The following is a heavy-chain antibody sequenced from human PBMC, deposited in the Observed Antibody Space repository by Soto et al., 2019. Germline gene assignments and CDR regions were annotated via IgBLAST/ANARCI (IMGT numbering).Heavy chain of an antibody. Sequence: SVKVSCKASGGTFSSYAISWARQAPGQGLEWMGGIIPIFGTADYAQKFQGRVTITADESTSTAYMELSSLRSEDTAVYYCARVQAYCGGDCYSDYWGQGTLVTVSS. J-gene: IGHJ4*02. V-gene: IGHV1-69*13. D-gene: IGHD2-21*02. CDR3: ARVQAYCGGDCYSDY. CDR1: GGTFSSYA. CDR2: IIPIFGTA.